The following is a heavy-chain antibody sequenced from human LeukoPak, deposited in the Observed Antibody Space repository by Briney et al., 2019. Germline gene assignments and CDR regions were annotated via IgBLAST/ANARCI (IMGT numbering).Heavy chain of an antibody. J-gene: IGHJ6*01. CDR2: IDPSDSYT. CDR3: ARQQLNRCYGVDV. Sequence: GESLNISCKGSGYHFTSYWITWLPQMPGKGLEWMGRIDPSDSYTNYSPSFQGHVTISADKSISTAYLQWISLKASDTAMYCCARQQLNRCYGVDVWGQGTTVTVSS. V-gene: IGHV5-10-1*01. CDR1: GYHFTSYW. D-gene: IGHD1-1*01.